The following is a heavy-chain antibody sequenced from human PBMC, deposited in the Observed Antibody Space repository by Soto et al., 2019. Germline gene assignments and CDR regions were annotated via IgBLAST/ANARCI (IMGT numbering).Heavy chain of an antibody. J-gene: IGHJ3*02. V-gene: IGHV4-61*01. Sequence: PSETLSLTCTVSGGSVSSGSYYWSWIRQPPGKGLEWIGYIYYSGSTNYNPSLKSRVTISVDTSKNQFSLKLSSVTAADTAVYYCARAYSSGYYYRWRAFDIWGQGTMVTVSS. CDR2: IYYSGST. D-gene: IGHD3-22*01. CDR3: ARAYSSGYYYRWRAFDI. CDR1: GGSVSSGSYY.